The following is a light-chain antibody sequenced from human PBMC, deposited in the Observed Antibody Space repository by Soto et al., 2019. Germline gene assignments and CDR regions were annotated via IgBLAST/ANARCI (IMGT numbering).Light chain of an antibody. CDR3: QQSYSTPLT. V-gene: IGKV1-39*01. Sequence: DIQMTQSPSSLSASVADRVTITCRASQSISSFLNWYQQKPGKAPKLLIYAASSLQSGVPSRFSGSGSGTDFTLTITSLQREDFATYYCQQSYSTPLTFGPGTKVDIK. CDR2: AAS. CDR1: QSISSF. J-gene: IGKJ3*01.